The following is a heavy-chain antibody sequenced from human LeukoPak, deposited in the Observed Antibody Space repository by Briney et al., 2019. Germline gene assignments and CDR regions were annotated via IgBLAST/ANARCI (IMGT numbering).Heavy chain of an antibody. J-gene: IGHJ6*02. CDR3: ARDGLGTTVTTEFYYYGMDV. D-gene: IGHD4-17*01. CDR1: GFTVSSNY. Sequence: GGSLRLSCAASGFTVSSNYMSWVRQAPGKGLEWVSVIYSGGSTYYADSVKGRFTISRDNSKNTLYLQMNSLRAEDTAVYYCARDGLGTTVTTEFYYYGMDVWGQGTTVTVSS. CDR2: IYSGGST. V-gene: IGHV3-53*05.